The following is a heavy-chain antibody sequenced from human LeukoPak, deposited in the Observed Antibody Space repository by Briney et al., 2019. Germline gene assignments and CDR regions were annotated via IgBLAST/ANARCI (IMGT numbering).Heavy chain of an antibody. D-gene: IGHD3-3*01. CDR3: ARYSSGFDL. J-gene: IGHJ3*01. V-gene: IGHV4-59*01. CDR2: IYHSGTT. CDR1: GGSINSDY. Sequence: SATLSLTCTVSGGSINSDYWSWIRQSPGKGLEWIGYIYHSGTTVYNPSFKTRLTISLDTSKNQFSLNLHAVTAADTAVYFCARYSSGFDLWGQGTMVTVSS.